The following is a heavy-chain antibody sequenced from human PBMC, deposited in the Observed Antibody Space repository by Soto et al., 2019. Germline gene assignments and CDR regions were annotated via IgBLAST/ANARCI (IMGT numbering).Heavy chain of an antibody. CDR1: KSTFSSCV. D-gene: IGHD5-12*01. CDR3: AKDNSGYDRPENDY. CDR2: ISYDGSNK. Sequence: GESIQISLASSKSTFSSCVMHWFRQAPGKGLEWVAVISYDGSNKYYADSVKGRFTISRDNSKNTLYLQMNSLRAEDTAVYYRAKDNSGYDRPENDYWGQGTLVTGS. J-gene: IGHJ4*02. V-gene: IGHV3-30*18.